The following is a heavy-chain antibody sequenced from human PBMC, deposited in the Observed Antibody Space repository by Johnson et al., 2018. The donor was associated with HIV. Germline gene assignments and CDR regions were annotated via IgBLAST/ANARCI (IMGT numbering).Heavy chain of an antibody. CDR1: GFTFSSYG. CDR2: IWYDGSNK. J-gene: IGHJ3*02. Sequence: QMQLVESGGGVVQPGGSLRLSCAASGFTFSSYGMHWVRQAPGKGLEWVAVIWYDGSNKYYADSVKGRFTISRDNSKNTLYLQMNSLRAEDTAVYYCAKDLFTEREDDVFDIWGQGTMVTVSS. V-gene: IGHV3-33*06. D-gene: IGHD1-26*01. CDR3: AKDLFTEREDDVFDI.